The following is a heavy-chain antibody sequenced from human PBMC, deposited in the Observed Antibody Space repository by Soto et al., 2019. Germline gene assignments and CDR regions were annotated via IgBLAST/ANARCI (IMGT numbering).Heavy chain of an antibody. V-gene: IGHV4-34*01. J-gene: IGHJ3*02. CDR1: GGSFSGYY. CDR3: ARWPYYYDSSGEFPAFDI. Sequence: QVQLQQWGAGLLKPSETLSLTCAVYGGSFSGYYWSWIRQPPGKGLEWIGEINHSGSTNYNPSLKSRVTISVDTSNNQFSLKLSSVTAADTAVYYCARWPYYYDSSGEFPAFDIWGQGTMVTVSS. CDR2: INHSGST. D-gene: IGHD3-22*01.